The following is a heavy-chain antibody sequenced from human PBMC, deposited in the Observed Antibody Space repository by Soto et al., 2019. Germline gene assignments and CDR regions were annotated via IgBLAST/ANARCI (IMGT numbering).Heavy chain of an antibody. CDR3: ARSKYADYGLDV. Sequence: VQLQESGPGLVKPSETLSLTCNVSGGSISSYYWSWIRQFPGKGLEWIGYMYYTGTTDYNPSLKSRVTISGATSKKQFSLKLTSVTTADTAVYYCARSKYADYGLDVWGQGTTVTVSS. CDR1: GGSISSYY. CDR2: MYYTGTT. D-gene: IGHD2-8*01. V-gene: IGHV4-59*01. J-gene: IGHJ6*02.